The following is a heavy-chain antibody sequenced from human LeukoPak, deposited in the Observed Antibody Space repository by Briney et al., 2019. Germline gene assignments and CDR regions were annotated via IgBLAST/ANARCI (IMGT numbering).Heavy chain of an antibody. Sequence: PGGSLRLSCAASGFTFSSYGMHWVRQAPGKGLEWVSSISSSSSYIYYADSVKGRFTISRDNAKNSLYLEMNSLRAEDTAVYYCARYYGGNSACDYWGQGTLVTVSS. CDR3: ARYYGGNSACDY. J-gene: IGHJ4*02. CDR1: GFTFSSYG. CDR2: ISSSSSYI. D-gene: IGHD4-23*01. V-gene: IGHV3-21*01.